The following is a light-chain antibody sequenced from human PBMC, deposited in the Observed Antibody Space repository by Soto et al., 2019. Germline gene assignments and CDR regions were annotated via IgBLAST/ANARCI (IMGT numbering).Light chain of an antibody. CDR1: QSVLYPSNTKNY. J-gene: IGKJ2*01. CDR2: WAS. Sequence: DIVMTQSPDSLPVSLGERITINCKSSQSVLYPSNTKNYLAWYQHKPGQPPKMVIYWASTRASGVPDRFSGSGSGTDFTLTISRLEPEDFGVYYCQQFGSSIPHTFGQGTKLEIK. V-gene: IGKV4-1*01. CDR3: QQFGSSIPHT.